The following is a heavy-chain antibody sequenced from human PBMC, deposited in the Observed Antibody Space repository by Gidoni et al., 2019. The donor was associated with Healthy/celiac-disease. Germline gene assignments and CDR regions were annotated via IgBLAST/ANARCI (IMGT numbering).Heavy chain of an antibody. V-gene: IGHV4-59*01. Sequence: QVQLQVSGPGLVKPSETLSLTCTVPGGSISRYYWSWIRQPPGKGLEWIGYIYYSGSTNYNPSLKSRVTISVDTSKNQFSLKLSSVTAADTAVYYCARSGRYGDYPDYWGQGTLVTVSS. CDR3: ARSGRYGDYPDY. J-gene: IGHJ4*02. CDR2: IYYSGST. CDR1: GGSISRYY. D-gene: IGHD4-17*01.